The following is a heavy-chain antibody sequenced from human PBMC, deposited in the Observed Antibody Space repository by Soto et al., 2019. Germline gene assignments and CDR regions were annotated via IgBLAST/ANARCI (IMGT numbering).Heavy chain of an antibody. CDR3: AALRLRYCSGGSCYTGY. V-gene: IGHV1-18*01. CDR2: ISAYNGNT. CDR1: GYTFTSYG. D-gene: IGHD2-15*01. Sequence: ASVKVSCKASGYTFTSYGISWVRQAPGQGLEWMGWISAYNGNTNYAQKLQGRVTMTTETSTSTAYMELRSLRSDDTAVYYCAALRLRYCSGGSCYTGYWGQGTLVTVSS. J-gene: IGHJ4*02.